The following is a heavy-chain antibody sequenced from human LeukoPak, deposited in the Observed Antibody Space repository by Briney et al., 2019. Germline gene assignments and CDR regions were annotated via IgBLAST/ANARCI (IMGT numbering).Heavy chain of an antibody. Sequence: GVSVKVSCKASGYTFTGYGISWVRQAPGQGLEWMGWISAYNGNTNYAQKLQGRVTMTTDTSTSTAYMELRSLRSDDTAVYYCARVSGRYFDWLFPSYYYGMDVWGQGTTVTVSS. D-gene: IGHD3-9*01. CDR2: ISAYNGNT. CDR1: GYTFTGYG. J-gene: IGHJ6*02. V-gene: IGHV1-18*01. CDR3: ARVSGRYFDWLFPSYYYGMDV.